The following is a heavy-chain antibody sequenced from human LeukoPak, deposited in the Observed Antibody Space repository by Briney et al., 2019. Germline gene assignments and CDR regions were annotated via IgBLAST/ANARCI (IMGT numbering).Heavy chain of an antibody. V-gene: IGHV3-64D*06. CDR1: GFTFSSYA. Sequence: GGSLRLSCSASGFTFSSYAMYWVRQAPGKGLEYVSAISSNGGSTYYADSVKGRLTISRDNSMNTLYLQMSSLRVEDTAVYYCVKDRAKMLRGALDYWGQGTLVTVSS. D-gene: IGHD3-10*01. J-gene: IGHJ4*02. CDR3: VKDRAKMLRGALDY. CDR2: ISSNGGST.